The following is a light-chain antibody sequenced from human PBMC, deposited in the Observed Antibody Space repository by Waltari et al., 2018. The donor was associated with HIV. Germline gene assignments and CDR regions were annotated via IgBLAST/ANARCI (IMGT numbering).Light chain of an antibody. V-gene: IGLV2-23*02. CDR3: CSYAGCTTSV. CDR2: EVT. Sequence: QSALTQPASVSGSHGQSITISCTGTSSDIGGDDIVSWFQQHPGKAPKVRIYEVTKRPSGVSNLVSVSKSGHTASLTISGLQAEDEADYYCCSYAGCTTSVCCGGTKLTVL. CDR1: SSDIGGDDI. J-gene: IGLJ3*02.